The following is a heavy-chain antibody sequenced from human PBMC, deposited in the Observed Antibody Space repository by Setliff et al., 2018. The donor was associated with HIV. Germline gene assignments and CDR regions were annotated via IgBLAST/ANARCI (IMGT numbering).Heavy chain of an antibody. Sequence: SETLSLTCTVSGDSINSGNYYWSWIRQHPGKGLEWIGYIYYSGSTYYSPSLKSRVTISEDTSKNQFSLKLTSVTAADTAVYYCARVGSVIQVTLFGMDVWGQGTTVTVSS. CDR3: ARVGSVIQVTLFGMDV. V-gene: IGHV4-31*03. J-gene: IGHJ6*02. CDR2: IYYSGST. D-gene: IGHD5-18*01. CDR1: GDSINSGNYY.